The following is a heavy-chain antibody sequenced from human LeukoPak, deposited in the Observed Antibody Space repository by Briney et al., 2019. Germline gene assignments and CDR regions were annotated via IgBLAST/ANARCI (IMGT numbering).Heavy chain of an antibody. CDR1: GFTFTTAW. Sequence: TGGSLRLSCAASGFTFTTAWMNWVRQAPGKGLEWVANIKKDGIEEYYVESVKGRFTISRDNAKNSLYLQMNSLRAEDTAVYYCARGRYSSRSGGYYFDIWGQGTLVTVSS. CDR3: ARGRYSSRSGGYYFDI. J-gene: IGHJ4*02. D-gene: IGHD2-2*01. V-gene: IGHV3-7*01. CDR2: IKKDGIEE.